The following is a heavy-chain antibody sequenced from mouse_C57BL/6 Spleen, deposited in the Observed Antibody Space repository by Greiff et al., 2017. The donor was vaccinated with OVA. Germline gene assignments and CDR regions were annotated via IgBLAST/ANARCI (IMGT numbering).Heavy chain of an antibody. V-gene: IGHV1-76*01. J-gene: IGHJ2*01. CDR2: IYPGSGNT. CDR1: GYTFTDYY. CDR3: ARGGCDY. Sequence: QVQLQQSGAELVRPGASVKLSCKASGYTFTDYYINWVKQRPGQGLEWIARIYPGSGNTYYNEKFKGKATLTAEKSSSTAYMQLSSLTSDDSAVYLCARGGCDYWGQGTTLTVSS.